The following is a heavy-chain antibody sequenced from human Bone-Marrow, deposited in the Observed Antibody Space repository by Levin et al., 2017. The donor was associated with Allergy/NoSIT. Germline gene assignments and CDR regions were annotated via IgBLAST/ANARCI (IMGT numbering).Heavy chain of an antibody. CDR2: IYPGDSDT. CDR3: ARRGYCSSTSCYAWWVDP. J-gene: IGHJ5*02. Sequence: GESLKISCKGSGYSFTSYWIGWVRQMPGKGLEWMGIIYPGDSDTRYSPSFQGQVTISADKSISTAYLQWSSLKASDTAMYYCARRGYCSSTSCYAWWVDPWGQGTLVTVSS. V-gene: IGHV5-51*01. CDR1: GYSFTSYW. D-gene: IGHD2-2*01.